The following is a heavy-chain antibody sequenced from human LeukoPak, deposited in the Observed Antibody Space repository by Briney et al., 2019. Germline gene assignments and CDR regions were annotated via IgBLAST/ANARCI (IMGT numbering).Heavy chain of an antibody. CDR1: GGSFSGYY. CDR2: INHSGST. CDR3: ARRRLYGSGSYYRERQGYYYMDV. J-gene: IGHJ6*03. D-gene: IGHD3-10*01. Sequence: PSETLSLTCAVYGGSFSGYYWGWIRQPPGKGLEWIGEINHSGSTNYNPSLKSRVTISVDTSKNQFSLKLSSVTAADTAVYYCARRRLYGSGSYYRERQGYYYMDVWGKGTTVTISS. V-gene: IGHV4-34*01.